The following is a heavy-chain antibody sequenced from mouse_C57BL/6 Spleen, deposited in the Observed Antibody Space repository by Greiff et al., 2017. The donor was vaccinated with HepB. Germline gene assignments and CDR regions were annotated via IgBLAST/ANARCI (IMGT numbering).Heavy chain of an antibody. J-gene: IGHJ2*01. D-gene: IGHD3-3*01. V-gene: IGHV1-81*01. CDR3: ARKLEEGYYFDY. CDR2: FYPRSGNT. CDR1: GYTFTSYG. Sequence: QVQLQQSGAELARPGASVKLSCKASGYTFTSYGISWVKQRTGQGLEWIGEFYPRSGNTYYNEKFKGKATLTADKSSSIAYMELRSLTSEDSAVYVCARKLEEGYYFDYWGQGTTLTVSS.